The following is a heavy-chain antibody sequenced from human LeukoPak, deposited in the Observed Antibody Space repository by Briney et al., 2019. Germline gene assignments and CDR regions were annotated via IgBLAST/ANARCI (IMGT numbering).Heavy chain of an antibody. CDR2: ISSSGSTI. J-gene: IGHJ4*02. V-gene: IGHV3-11*04. Sequence: PGGSLRLSCAASGFTFSDYYMSWIRQAPGKGLEWVSYISSSGSTIYYADSVKGRFTICRDNAKNSLYLQMNRLRAEDTAVNYCARYKLHGDPSRFDYWGQGTLVTVSS. D-gene: IGHD4-17*01. CDR1: GFTFSDYY. CDR3: ARYKLHGDPSRFDY.